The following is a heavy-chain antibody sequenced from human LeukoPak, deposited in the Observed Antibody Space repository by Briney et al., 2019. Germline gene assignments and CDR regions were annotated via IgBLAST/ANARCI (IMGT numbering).Heavy chain of an antibody. Sequence: GGSLRLSCAVSGFTFSDYSMNWVRQAPGKGLEWVSSISTISTYIYYADSVKGRFTISRDNAKNSLYLQMNSLRAEDTAVYSCARDRLLEDRDYHNYYYMDVWGKGTTVTVSS. CDR1: GFTFSDYS. CDR2: ISTISTYI. CDR3: ARDRLLEDRDYHNYYYMDV. V-gene: IGHV3-21*01. J-gene: IGHJ6*03. D-gene: IGHD1-1*01.